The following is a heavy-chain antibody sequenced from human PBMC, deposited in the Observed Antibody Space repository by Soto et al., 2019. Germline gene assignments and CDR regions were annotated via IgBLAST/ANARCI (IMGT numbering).Heavy chain of an antibody. CDR3: ARGISGYNWNYVNYYYYYYMDV. D-gene: IGHD1-7*01. Sequence: GGSLRLSCAASGFTFSDYYMSWIRQAPGKGLEWVSYISSSGSTIYYADSVKGRFTISRDNAKNSLYLQMNSLRAEDTAVYYCARGISGYNWNYVNYYYYYYMDVWGKGTTVTVSS. V-gene: IGHV3-11*01. CDR1: GFTFSDYY. CDR2: ISSSGSTI. J-gene: IGHJ6*03.